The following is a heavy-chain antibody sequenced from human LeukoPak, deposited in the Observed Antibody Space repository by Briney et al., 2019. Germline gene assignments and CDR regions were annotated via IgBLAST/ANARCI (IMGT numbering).Heavy chain of an antibody. V-gene: IGHV5-51*01. CDR3: ARRGVRDWFDL. CDR1: VYSFTNYW. Sequence: GESLPISCKGSVYSFTNYWIAWVRQMPGKGLEWMGIIYPGDSDTRYSPSFQGHVTISADKSINTAYLQWSSLKASDTAIYYCARRGVRDWFDLWGQGTLLTVSS. D-gene: IGHD3-10*01. J-gene: IGHJ5*02. CDR2: IYPGDSDT.